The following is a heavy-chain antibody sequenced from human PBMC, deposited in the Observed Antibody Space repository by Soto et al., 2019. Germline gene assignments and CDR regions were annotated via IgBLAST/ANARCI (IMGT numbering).Heavy chain of an antibody. J-gene: IGHJ4*02. Sequence: HPGGSLRLSCAASGFTFSSYAMSWVRQAPGKGLEWVSAISGSGGCIYYAASVKGRFTISRDNSRDTLYLQMNSLRAEDTAVYYCAKDLFRGGCYQLSDSWGQGTLVTVSS. D-gene: IGHD2-21*02. CDR2: ISGSGGCI. V-gene: IGHV3-23*01. CDR1: GFTFSSYA. CDR3: AKDLFRGGCYQLSDS.